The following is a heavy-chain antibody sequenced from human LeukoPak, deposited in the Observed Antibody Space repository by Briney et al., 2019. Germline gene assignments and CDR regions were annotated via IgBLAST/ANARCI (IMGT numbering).Heavy chain of an antibody. Sequence: PGGSLRLSCAASGFTFSSYSMNWVRQAPGKGLEWVSYISSSSSTIYYADSVKGRFTISRDNAKNSLYLQMNSLRAEDTAVYYCARWGGTKLTAYCGGDCYSVWGQGTLVTVSS. V-gene: IGHV3-48*01. D-gene: IGHD2-21*02. CDR3: ARWGGTKLTAYCGGDCYSV. J-gene: IGHJ4*02. CDR2: ISSSSSTI. CDR1: GFTFSSYS.